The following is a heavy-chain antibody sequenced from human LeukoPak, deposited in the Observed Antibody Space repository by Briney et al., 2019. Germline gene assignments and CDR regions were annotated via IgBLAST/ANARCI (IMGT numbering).Heavy chain of an antibody. Sequence: GGSLRLSCAPSGFTFSSYAIHWARQAPGKGMDWVSTISGPGGRTYYADSVKGRFTISRDNSRNTVYLQMNSLRAEDTALYYCAKDLEGAIYYFDYWGQGTLVTVSS. CDR2: ISGPGGRT. J-gene: IGHJ4*02. CDR1: GFTFSSYA. V-gene: IGHV3-23*01. CDR3: AKDLEGAIYYFDY. D-gene: IGHD1-26*01.